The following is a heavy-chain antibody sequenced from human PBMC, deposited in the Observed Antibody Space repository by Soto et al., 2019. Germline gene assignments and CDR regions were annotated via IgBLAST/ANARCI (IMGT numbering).Heavy chain of an antibody. CDR3: ARGMATKKLTPRFYYGMDV. CDR1: GGTFSSYS. J-gene: IGHJ6*02. D-gene: IGHD5-12*01. V-gene: IGHV1-69*13. Sequence: SVKVSCKASGGTFSSYSISCARHAPGQGLEWMGGIIPIFGTANYAQKFQGRVTVTADESTSTAYMELSSLRSEDTAVYYCARGMATKKLTPRFYYGMDVWGQGTTVTVSS. CDR2: IIPIFGTA.